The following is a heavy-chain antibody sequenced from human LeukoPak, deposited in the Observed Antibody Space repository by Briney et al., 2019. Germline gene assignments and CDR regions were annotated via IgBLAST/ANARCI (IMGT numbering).Heavy chain of an antibody. J-gene: IGHJ4*02. D-gene: IGHD3-16*01. CDR3: VKDNGQGGFDY. CDR1: RFTFSSSL. Sequence: GGSLRLSCSASRFTFSSSLMFWVRQAPGKGLEYVAAVSGDEVTTYHADTVYGRFTISRDNSKNTLYLQMTSLRAEDTALYYCVKDNGQGGFDYWGQGTQVTVSS. V-gene: IGHV3-64D*09. CDR2: VSGDEVTT.